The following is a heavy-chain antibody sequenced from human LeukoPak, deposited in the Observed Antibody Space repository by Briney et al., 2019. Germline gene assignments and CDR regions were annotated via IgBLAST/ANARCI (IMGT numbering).Heavy chain of an antibody. J-gene: IGHJ4*02. D-gene: IGHD3-22*01. CDR3: AKGGYDSSGYWRK. Sequence: GGSLRLSCAASGFTFSSYSMNWVRQAPGKGLEWVSSISSSSSYIYYADSVKGRFTISRDNAKNSLYLQMNSLRAEDTAVYYCAKGGYDSSGYWRKWGQGTLVTVSS. CDR2: ISSSSSYI. CDR1: GFTFSSYS. V-gene: IGHV3-21*04.